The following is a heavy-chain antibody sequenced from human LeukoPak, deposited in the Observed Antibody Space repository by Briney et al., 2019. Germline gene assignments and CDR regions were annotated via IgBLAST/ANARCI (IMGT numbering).Heavy chain of an antibody. D-gene: IGHD3-10*01. CDR2: IYYSVST. J-gene: IGHJ5*02. CDR3: ARVLRTGVRGVIIQDWFDP. Sequence: SETLSLTCTVSGGSLSSYYWGWIRQPPGEGLEWIGRIYYSVSTYYDPSLKSRVTISVDTAKNQFSLKLSSVTAADTAVYYCARVLRTGVRGVIIQDWFDPWGQGTLATVSS. CDR1: GGSLSSYY. V-gene: IGHV4-39*07.